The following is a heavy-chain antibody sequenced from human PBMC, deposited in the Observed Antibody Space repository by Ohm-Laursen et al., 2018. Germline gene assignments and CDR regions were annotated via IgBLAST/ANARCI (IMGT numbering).Heavy chain of an antibody. CDR3: ARRYSSSWSQFDY. Sequence: SQTLSLTCTVSGGSISSYYWSWIRQPPGKGLEWIGYIYYSGSTNYNPSLKSRVTISVDTPKNQFSLKLSSVTAADTAVYYCARRYSSSWSQFDYWGQGTLVTVSS. CDR2: IYYSGST. J-gene: IGHJ4*02. D-gene: IGHD6-13*01. V-gene: IGHV4-59*08. CDR1: GGSISSYY.